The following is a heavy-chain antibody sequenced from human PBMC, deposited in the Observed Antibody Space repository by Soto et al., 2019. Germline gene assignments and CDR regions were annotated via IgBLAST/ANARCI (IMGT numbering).Heavy chain of an antibody. CDR3: ARDVSAQRGPSVWFAP. CDR1: GFPFSAYA. V-gene: IGHV3-21*02. D-gene: IGHD1-26*01. J-gene: IGHJ5*02. Sequence: EVQLVESGGGLVKPGGSLRLSCAASGFPFSAYALNWVRQAPGKGLEWVSSMSSGGNYVYYAGSVKGRFTISRDNDKTSLYLKMNSLRVEDTVVYYCARDVSAQRGPSVWFAPWGQGALVTVSS. CDR2: MSSGGNYV.